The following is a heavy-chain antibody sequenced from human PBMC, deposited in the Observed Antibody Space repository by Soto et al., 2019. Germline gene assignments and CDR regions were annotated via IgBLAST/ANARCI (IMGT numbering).Heavy chain of an antibody. D-gene: IGHD3-16*01. CDR3: ARDWRYYDYVWGSYGRAYNWFDP. V-gene: IGHV3-11*01. CDR1: GFTFSDYY. J-gene: IGHJ5*02. Sequence: QVQLVESGGGLVKPGGSLRLSCAASGFTFSDYYMSWIRQAPGKGLEWVSYISSSGSTIYYADSVKGRFTISRDNAKNSLYLQMNSLRAEDTAVYYCARDWRYYDYVWGSYGRAYNWFDPWGQGTLVTVSS. CDR2: ISSSGSTI.